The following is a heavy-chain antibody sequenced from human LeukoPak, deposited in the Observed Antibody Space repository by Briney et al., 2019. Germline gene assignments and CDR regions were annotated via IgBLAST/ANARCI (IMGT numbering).Heavy chain of an antibody. J-gene: IGHJ4*02. CDR3: ARGHNSGSGSYYRAFDY. D-gene: IGHD3-10*01. Sequence: SETLSLTCTVSGGSISSSNYYWAWIRQPPGQGLEWIGSIYYRGNAYYNPSLKSRVTISVDTSKNQFSLKLSSVTAADTAVYYCARGHNSGSGSYYRAFDYWGQGTLFTVSS. V-gene: IGHV4-39*07. CDR2: IYYRGNA. CDR1: GGSISSSNYY.